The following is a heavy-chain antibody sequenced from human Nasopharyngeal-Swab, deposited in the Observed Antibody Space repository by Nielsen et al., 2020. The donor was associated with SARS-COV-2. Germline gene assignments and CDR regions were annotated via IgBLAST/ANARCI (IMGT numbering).Heavy chain of an antibody. V-gene: IGHV4-39*01. CDR2: IYYSGST. J-gene: IGHJ4*02. Sequence: SDTLSLTCAVYGGSFSGYYWGWIRQPPGKGLEWIGSIYYSGSTYYNPSLKSRVTISVDTSKNQFSLKLSSVTAADTAVYYCARLDIAVAGLGYWGQGTLVTVSS. CDR3: ARLDIAVAGLGY. D-gene: IGHD6-19*01. CDR1: GGSFSGYY.